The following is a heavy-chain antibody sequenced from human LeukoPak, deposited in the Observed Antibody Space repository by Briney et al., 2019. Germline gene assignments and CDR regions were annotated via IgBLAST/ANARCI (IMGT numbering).Heavy chain of an antibody. CDR1: GGSVSSGSYY. V-gene: IGHV4-61*01. CDR2: IYYSGRT. D-gene: IGHD1-1*01. Sequence: SETLSLTCTVSGGSVSSGSYYWSWIRQPPGKGLEWIGYIYYSGRTNYNPSLKSRVTISVDTSKNQFSLKLSTVTAADTAVYYCARGAGTPKGGFDPWGQGTLVTVSS. J-gene: IGHJ5*02. CDR3: ARGAGTPKGGFDP.